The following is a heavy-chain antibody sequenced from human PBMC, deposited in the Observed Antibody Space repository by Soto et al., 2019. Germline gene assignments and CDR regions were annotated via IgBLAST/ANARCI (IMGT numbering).Heavy chain of an antibody. D-gene: IGHD6-13*01. CDR3: ARALSSAAGLYFDY. CDR1: GDSISNYY. V-gene: IGHV4-4*07. Sequence: PSETLSLTCTVSGDSISNYYWSWIRQPAGKGMEWIGRIHATESTNYNPSLKSRVTMSIDTSNNQFSLKLSSLTAAATAVYYCARALSSAAGLYFDYWGQGTLVTVSS. CDR2: IHATEST. J-gene: IGHJ4*02.